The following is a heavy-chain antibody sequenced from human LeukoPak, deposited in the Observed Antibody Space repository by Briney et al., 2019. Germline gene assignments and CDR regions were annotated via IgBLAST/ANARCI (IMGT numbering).Heavy chain of an antibody. CDR1: GFTFSDYY. Sequence: GGSLRLSCAASGFTFSDYYMSWIRQAPGKGLEWVSFISKDGRTVSYADSVKGQFTISRDNSENSLYLQMNSLTADDTAVYFCARVRGSYSSDYWGQGTLVTVSS. D-gene: IGHD5-12*01. J-gene: IGHJ4*02. V-gene: IGHV3-11*01. CDR2: ISKDGRTV. CDR3: ARVRGSYSSDY.